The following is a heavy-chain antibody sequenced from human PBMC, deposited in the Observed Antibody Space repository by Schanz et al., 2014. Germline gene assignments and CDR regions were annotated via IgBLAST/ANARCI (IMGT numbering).Heavy chain of an antibody. D-gene: IGHD3-16*01. V-gene: IGHV3-30*18. J-gene: IGHJ5*01. CDR1: GFTFSSYG. CDR3: AKDLYNYGIFDS. Sequence: QVQLVDSGGGLVKPGGSLRLSCAASGFTFSSYGMHWVRQSPGKGLEWVALISYDGSNKYYADSVKGRFTISRDTPKNTLYVQMNSLRADDTAVYYCAKDLYNYGIFDSWGQGTLVTVSS. CDR2: ISYDGSNK.